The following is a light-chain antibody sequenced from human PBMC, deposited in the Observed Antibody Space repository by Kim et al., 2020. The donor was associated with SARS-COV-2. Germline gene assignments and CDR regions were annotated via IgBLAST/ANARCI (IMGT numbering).Light chain of an antibody. CDR2: AVS. J-gene: IGKJ4*01. Sequence: SASVGYRVTITCRASQGINNHLAWFQQKPGKAPKSLIFAVSSLQSGVPSKFSGTASGTDFTLTISSLQPEDFATYYCQQYDVYPLTFGGGTKLEI. V-gene: IGKV1-16*02. CDR1: QGINNH. CDR3: QQYDVYPLT.